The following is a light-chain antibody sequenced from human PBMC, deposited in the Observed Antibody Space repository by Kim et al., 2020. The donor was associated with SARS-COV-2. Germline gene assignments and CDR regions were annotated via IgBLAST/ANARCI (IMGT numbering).Light chain of an antibody. CDR3: QQSYSTHT. CDR1: QSISSY. V-gene: IGKV1-39*01. CDR2: AAS. J-gene: IGKJ2*01. Sequence: DIQMTQSPSSLSASVGDRVTITCRASQSISSYLNWYQQKPGKAPKLLIYAASSLQSGVPSRFSGSGSGTDFTLTISSLQPEYFATYYCQQSYSTHTFGQGNKLEI.